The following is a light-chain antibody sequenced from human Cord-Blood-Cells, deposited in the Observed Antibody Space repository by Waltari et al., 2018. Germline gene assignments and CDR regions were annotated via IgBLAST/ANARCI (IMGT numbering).Light chain of an antibody. V-gene: IGLV3-19*01. CDR2: GKN. CDR1: SLRSYY. Sequence: SSELTQDPAVSVALGPTVRSTCHGDSLRSYYASWYQQKPGQAPVLVIYGKNNRPSGIPDRFSGSSSGNTASLTITGAQAEDEADYYCNSRDSSGNHVVFGGGTKLTVL. CDR3: NSRDSSGNHVV. J-gene: IGLJ2*01.